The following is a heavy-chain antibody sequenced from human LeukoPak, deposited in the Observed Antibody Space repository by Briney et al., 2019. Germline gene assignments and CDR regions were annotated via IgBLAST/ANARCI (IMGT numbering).Heavy chain of an antibody. CDR2: IRSKAYGGTT. D-gene: IGHD5-18*01. Sequence: GGSLRLSCTASGFTFGDYAMSWVRQAPGKGLEWVGFIRSKAYGGTTEYAASVKGRFTISRDDSKSIAYLQMNSLKTEDTAVYYCTFIQLWMGTDAFDIWGQGTMVTVSS. V-gene: IGHV3-49*04. J-gene: IGHJ3*02. CDR3: TFIQLWMGTDAFDI. CDR1: GFTFGDYA.